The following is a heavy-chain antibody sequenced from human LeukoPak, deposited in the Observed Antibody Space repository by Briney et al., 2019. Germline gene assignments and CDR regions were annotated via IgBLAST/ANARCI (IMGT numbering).Heavy chain of an antibody. D-gene: IGHD6-13*01. Sequence: SETLSLTCTVSGGSISSYYWSWIRQPPGKGLEWIGYIYYSGSTNYNPSLKSRVTISVDTSKNQFSLKLSSVTAADTAIYYCAKVPYSSSWQGWFDPWGQGTLVTVSS. V-gene: IGHV4-59*01. CDR1: GGSISSYY. J-gene: IGHJ5*02. CDR3: AKVPYSSSWQGWFDP. CDR2: IYYSGST.